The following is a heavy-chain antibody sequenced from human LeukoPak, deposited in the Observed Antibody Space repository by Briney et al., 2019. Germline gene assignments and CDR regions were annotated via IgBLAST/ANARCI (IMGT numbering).Heavy chain of an antibody. CDR3: AREGTPTRFDY. CDR2: IIPIFGTA. J-gene: IGHJ4*02. V-gene: IGHV1-69*05. Sequence: GASVKVSCKASGGTFSSYAISWVRQAPGQGLEWMGGIIPIFGTANYAQKFQGRVTITTDESTNTAYMELSSLRSEDTAVYYCAREGTPTRFDYWGQGTLVTVSS. CDR1: GGTFSSYA.